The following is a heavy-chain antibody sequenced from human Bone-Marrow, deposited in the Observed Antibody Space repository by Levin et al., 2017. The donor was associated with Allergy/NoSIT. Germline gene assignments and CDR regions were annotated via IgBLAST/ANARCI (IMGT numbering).Heavy chain of an antibody. D-gene: IGHD3-16*02. V-gene: IGHV3-15*01. CDR2: IKSKTDGGTT. CDR1: GFTFSNAW. J-gene: IGHJ4*02. CDR3: TTAPAYDYVWGSYRYTTAGGDFDY. Sequence: GESLKISCAASGFTFSNAWMSWVRQAPGKGLEWVGRIKSKTDGGTTDYAAPVKGRFTISRDDSKNTLYLQMNSLKTEDTAVYYCTTAPAYDYVWGSYRYTTAGGDFDYWGQGTLVTVSS.